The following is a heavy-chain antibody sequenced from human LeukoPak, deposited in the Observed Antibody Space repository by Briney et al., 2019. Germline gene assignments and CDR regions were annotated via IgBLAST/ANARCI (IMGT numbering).Heavy chain of an antibody. V-gene: IGHV3-11*04. CDR1: GFTFSDYY. Sequence: GGSLRLSCAASGFTFSDYYMSWIRQAPGKGLEWVSYISSSGSTIYYADSVKGRFTISRDNAKNSLYLQMNGLRAEDTALYYCARDPGDYYDSSGYYFRDAFDIWGQGTMVTVSS. J-gene: IGHJ3*02. D-gene: IGHD3-22*01. CDR3: ARDPGDYYDSSGYYFRDAFDI. CDR2: ISSSGSTI.